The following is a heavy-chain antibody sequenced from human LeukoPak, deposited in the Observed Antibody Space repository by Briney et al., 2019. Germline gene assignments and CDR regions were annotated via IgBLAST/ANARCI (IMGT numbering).Heavy chain of an antibody. J-gene: IGHJ4*02. CDR1: GGFLSSSSYY. D-gene: IGHD3-10*01. CDR2: FYYCGSP. V-gene: IGHV4-39*01. CDR3: ARHSITMVRGVIITPGDLFDY. Sequence: SETLSLTCTVSGGFLSSSSYYWGWIRQPPGKGLEWLGSFYYCGSPYYNPSLKSRVTISVDTSKNQFSLKLSSVTAADTAVYYCARHSITMVRGVIITPGDLFDYWGQGTLVTVSS.